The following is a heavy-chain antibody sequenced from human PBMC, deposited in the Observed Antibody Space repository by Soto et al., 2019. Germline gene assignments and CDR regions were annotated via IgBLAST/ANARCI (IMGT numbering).Heavy chain of an antibody. CDR3: ATMNVVATNNNWFAT. J-gene: IGHJ5*02. Sequence: PGESLKISCKGSGYSFTSYWIGWVRQMPGKGLEWMGIIHPGDPDTRYSPSFQGQVTILVDKSISTAYLHWSSLKASDSAIYYCATMNVVATNNNWFATWGQGTLVTVSS. CDR2: IHPGDPDT. CDR1: GYSFTSYW. V-gene: IGHV5-51*01. D-gene: IGHD5-12*01.